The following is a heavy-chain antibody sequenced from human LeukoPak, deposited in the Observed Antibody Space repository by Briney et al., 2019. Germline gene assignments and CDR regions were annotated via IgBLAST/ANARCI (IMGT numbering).Heavy chain of an antibody. V-gene: IGHV4-39*01. CDR2: IYYSGST. D-gene: IGHD3-22*01. Sequence: SETLSLTCTVSGGSISSSSYHWGWIRQPPGKGLEWIGSIYYSGSTYYNPSLKSRVTISVDTSKNQFSLKLSSVTAADTAVYYCARHAAYYYDSSGYGDAFDIWGQGTMVTVSS. J-gene: IGHJ3*02. CDR3: ARHAAYYYDSSGYGDAFDI. CDR1: GGSISSSSYH.